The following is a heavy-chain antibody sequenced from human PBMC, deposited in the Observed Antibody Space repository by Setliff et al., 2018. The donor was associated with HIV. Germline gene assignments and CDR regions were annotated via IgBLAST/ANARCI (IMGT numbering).Heavy chain of an antibody. J-gene: IGHJ4*02. CDR3: ARDRVDGHVDY. CDR2: LSGSGTST. Sequence: GGSLRLSCAASGFTFSSHAMTWVRQAPGKGLEWVSSLSGSGTSTYYADSVKGRFTISRDNAKNSLYLQMNSLRAEDTAVYYCARDRVDGHVDYWGQGTLVTVSS. CDR1: GFTFSSHA. V-gene: IGHV3-23*01.